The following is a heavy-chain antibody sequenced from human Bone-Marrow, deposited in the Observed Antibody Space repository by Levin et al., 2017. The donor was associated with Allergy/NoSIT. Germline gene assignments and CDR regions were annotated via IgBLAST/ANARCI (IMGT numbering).Heavy chain of an antibody. CDR3: AKSGQLVQDRVPYCSF. CDR2: ISYDGSTK. V-gene: IGHV3-30*18. D-gene: IGHD1-1*01. J-gene: IGHJ4*02. CDR1: GFTFKSYG. Sequence: GESLKISCVASGFTFKSYGMHWVRQAPGKGLEWVSVISYDGSTKYYADSVKGRFTISRDNSMNTLYLEMNSLRAEDTAVYYCAKSGQLVQDRVPYCSFWGQVALDTV.